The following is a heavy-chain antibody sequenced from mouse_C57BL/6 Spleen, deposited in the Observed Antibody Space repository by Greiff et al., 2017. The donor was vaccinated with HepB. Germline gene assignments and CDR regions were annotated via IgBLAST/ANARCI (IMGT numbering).Heavy chain of an antibody. CDR3: ARELGGGYYAMDY. V-gene: IGHV5-4*01. CDR2: ISDGGSYT. Sequence: EVKLQESGGGLVKPGGSLKLSCAASGFTFSSYAMSWVRQTPEKRLEWVATISDGGSYTYYPDNVKGRFTISRDNAKNNLYLQMSHLKSEDTAMYYCARELGGGYYAMDYWGQGTSVTVSS. CDR1: GFTFSSYA. J-gene: IGHJ4*01. D-gene: IGHD3-1*01.